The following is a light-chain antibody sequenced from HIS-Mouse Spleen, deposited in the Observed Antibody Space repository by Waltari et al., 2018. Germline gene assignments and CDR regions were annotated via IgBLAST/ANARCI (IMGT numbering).Light chain of an antibody. V-gene: IGLV3-10*01. J-gene: IGLJ2*01. CDR3: YSTDSSGNHRV. CDR1: ALPKKY. CDR2: GDS. Sequence: SYELTQPPSVSVSPGQTARTTRPGEALPKKYAYCYQQNSGQAPVLVIYGDSKRPSGIPERFSGSSSGTMATLTISGAQVEDEADYYCYSTDSSGNHRVFGGGTKLTVL.